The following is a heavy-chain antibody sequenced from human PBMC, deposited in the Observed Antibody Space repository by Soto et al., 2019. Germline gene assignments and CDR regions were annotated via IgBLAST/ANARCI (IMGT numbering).Heavy chain of an antibody. Sequence: PGGSLRLSCAASGFSVNSNYMSWVRQAPGKGLEWVAVIYSDGSTYYADSVKGRFIISRDNSKSTLYLQMDRLRAEDKAVYYCAKSPNSMFRAGSRKDDFDLWGQGTMVTVS. D-gene: IGHD3-10*01. CDR3: AKSPNSMFRAGSRKDDFDL. CDR2: IYSDGST. V-gene: IGHV3-66*01. J-gene: IGHJ3*01. CDR1: GFSVNSNY.